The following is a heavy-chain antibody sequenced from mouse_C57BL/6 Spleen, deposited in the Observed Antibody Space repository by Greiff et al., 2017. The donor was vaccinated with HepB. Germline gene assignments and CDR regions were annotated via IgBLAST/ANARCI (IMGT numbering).Heavy chain of an antibody. V-gene: IGHV1-81*01. CDR1: GHTFTSYG. CDR3: ARRAYDSYAMDY. Sequence: VQLQQSGAELARPGASVKLSCKASGHTFTSYGISWVKQRTGQGLEWIGEIYPRSGNTYYNEKFKGKATLTADKSSSTAYMELRSLTSEDSAVYFCARRAYDSYAMDYWGQGTSVTVSS. CDR2: IYPRSGNT. J-gene: IGHJ4*01.